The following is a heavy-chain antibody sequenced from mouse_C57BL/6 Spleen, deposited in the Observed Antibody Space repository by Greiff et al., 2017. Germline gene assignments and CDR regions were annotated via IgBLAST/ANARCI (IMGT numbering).Heavy chain of an antibody. Sequence: EVKLVESGGGLVKPGGSLKLSCAASGFTFSDYGMHWVRQAPEQGLEWVAYISSGSSTIYYADTVKGLFTISRDNAKNTLFLKMTSLRSEDTAMYYCARTYSNYVMDYWGQGTSVTVSS. J-gene: IGHJ4*01. CDR3: ARTYSNYVMDY. V-gene: IGHV5-17*01. CDR2: ISSGSSTI. CDR1: GFTFSDYG. D-gene: IGHD2-5*01.